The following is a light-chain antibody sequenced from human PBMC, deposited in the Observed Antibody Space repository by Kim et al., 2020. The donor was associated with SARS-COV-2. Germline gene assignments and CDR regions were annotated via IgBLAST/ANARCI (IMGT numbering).Light chain of an antibody. J-gene: IGKJ1*01. CDR3: QQYGSSPPAWA. CDR2: GAS. Sequence: EIVLAQSPGTLSLSPGERATLSCRASQSVTSTYLAWYQQKPGQAPRLLIYGASNRATGIPDRFSGSASGTDFTLTISRLEPEDFAVYYCQQYGSSPPAWAFGQGTKVDIK. V-gene: IGKV3-20*01. CDR1: QSVTSTY.